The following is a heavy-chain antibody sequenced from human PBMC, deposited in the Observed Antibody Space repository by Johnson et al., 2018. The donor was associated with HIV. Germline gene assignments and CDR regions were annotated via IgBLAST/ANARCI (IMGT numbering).Heavy chain of an antibody. CDR1: GFTFSSYG. J-gene: IGHJ3*02. D-gene: IGHD3-10*01. CDR3: AKDRDYYGSGLI. V-gene: IGHV3-30*02. Sequence: QVQLVESGGGVVQPGGSLRLSCAASGFTFSSYGMHWVRQAPGKGLEWVAFIRYDGSNKYYADSVKGRFTISRDNSKNTLYLQRNSLRAEDTAVYYCAKDRDYYGSGLIWGQGTMVTVSS. CDR2: IRYDGSNK.